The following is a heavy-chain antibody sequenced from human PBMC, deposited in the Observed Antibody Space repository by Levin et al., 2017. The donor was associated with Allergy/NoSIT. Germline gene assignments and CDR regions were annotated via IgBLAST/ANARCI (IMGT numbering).Heavy chain of an antibody. CDR1: GGSISSNSW. V-gene: IGHV4/OR15-8*01. Sequence: SETLSLTCVVSGGSISSNSWWSWVRQPPGKGLEWIGEVYQSVTFNYKPTLKSRVSISLDNSKNQFSLKLTSVTAADTAVYYCVRVERSYWDAPRDWGQGTLVTVSS. CDR3: VRVERSYWDAPRD. D-gene: IGHD1-1*01. J-gene: IGHJ4*02. CDR2: VYQSVTF.